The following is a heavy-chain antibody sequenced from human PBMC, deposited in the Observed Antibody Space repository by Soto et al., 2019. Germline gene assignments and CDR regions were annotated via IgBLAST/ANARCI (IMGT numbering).Heavy chain of an antibody. CDR2: ISYDGSNK. J-gene: IGHJ4*02. V-gene: IGHV3-30*18. D-gene: IGHD6-13*01. Sequence: PGGSLRLSCAASGFAFSSYGMHWVRQAPGKGLEWVAVISYDGSNKYYADSVKGRFTISRDNSKNTLYLQMNSLRAEDTAVYYCAKVAYRYSSRWYSARWGQGTLVTVSS. CDR3: AKVAYRYSSRWYSAR. CDR1: GFAFSSYG.